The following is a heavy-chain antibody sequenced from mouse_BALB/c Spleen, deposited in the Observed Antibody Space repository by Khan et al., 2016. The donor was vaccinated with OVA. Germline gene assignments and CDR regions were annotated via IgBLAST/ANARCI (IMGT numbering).Heavy chain of an antibody. CDR2: IWAGGST. D-gene: IGHD1-3*01. J-gene: IGHJ2*01. CDR1: GFSLTSYG. V-gene: IGHV2-9*02. CDR3: ARLEDI. Sequence: QVQLKESGPGLVAPSQSLSITCTVSGFSLTSYGVHWVRQPPGKGLEWLGVIWAGGSTNYNSALMSRLSISKDNSKRQVFLKMNILQSDDTAMYSFARLEDIWGQGTPLTVSS.